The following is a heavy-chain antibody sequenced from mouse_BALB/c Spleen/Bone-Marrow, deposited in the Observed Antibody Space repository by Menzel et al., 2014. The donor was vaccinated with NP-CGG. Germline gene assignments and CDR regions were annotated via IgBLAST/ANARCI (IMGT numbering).Heavy chain of an antibody. Sequence: VQLQQPGPGLVKPSQSLSLTCTVTGYSITSDYAWNWIRQFPGNKLECMGYISYSGRTSYNPSLKSRISITRDTSKNQFFLQLNSVTTEDTATYYCAREGNYVFANWGQGTLVTVSA. J-gene: IGHJ3*01. CDR1: GYSITSDYA. CDR3: AREGNYVFAN. CDR2: ISYSGRT. D-gene: IGHD1-1*01. V-gene: IGHV3-2*02.